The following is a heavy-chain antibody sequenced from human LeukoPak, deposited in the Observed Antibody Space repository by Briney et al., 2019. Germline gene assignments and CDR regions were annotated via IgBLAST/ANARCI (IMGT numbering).Heavy chain of an antibody. CDR1: GGTFSSYA. CDR2: IIPIFGTA. D-gene: IGHD3-9*01. CDR3: ARAGTLRCFDSSGGGDY. J-gene: IGHJ4*02. V-gene: IGHV1-69*06. Sequence: ASVKVSCKASGGTFSSYAISWVRQAPGQGLEWMGGIIPIFGTANYAQKFQGRVTITADKSTSTAYMELSSLRSEDTAVYYCARAGTLRCFDSSGGGDYWGQGTLVTVSS.